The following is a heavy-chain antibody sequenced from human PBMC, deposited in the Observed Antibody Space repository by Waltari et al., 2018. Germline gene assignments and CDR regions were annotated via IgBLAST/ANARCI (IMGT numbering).Heavy chain of an antibody. Sequence: QVQLQQWGAGLLKPSETLSLTCAVYGGSFSGYYWSWIRQPPGKGLEWIGEINHSGSTNDNPSLKSRVTISVDTSKNQFSLKLSSVTAADTAVYYCARGRTVVVVAATGRWFDPWGQGTLVTVSS. D-gene: IGHD2-15*01. V-gene: IGHV4-34*01. CDR1: GGSFSGYY. CDR3: ARGRTVVVVAATGRWFDP. CDR2: INHSGST. J-gene: IGHJ5*02.